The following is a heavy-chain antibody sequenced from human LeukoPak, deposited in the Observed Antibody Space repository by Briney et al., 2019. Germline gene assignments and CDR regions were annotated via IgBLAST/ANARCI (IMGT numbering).Heavy chain of an antibody. J-gene: IGHJ4*02. CDR2: INHSGST. D-gene: IGHD3-3*01. CDR1: GYSISSGYY. CDR3: ARDRRIFGVVILGVMDY. Sequence: SETLSLTCTVSGYSISSGYYWGWIRQPPGKGLEWIGEINHSGSTNYNPSLKSRVTISVDTSKNQFSLKLSSVTAADTAVYCCARDRRIFGVVILGVMDYWGQGTLVTVSS. V-gene: IGHV4-38-2*02.